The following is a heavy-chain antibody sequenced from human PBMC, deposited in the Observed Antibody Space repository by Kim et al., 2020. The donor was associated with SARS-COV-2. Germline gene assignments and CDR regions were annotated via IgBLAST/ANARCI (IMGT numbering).Heavy chain of an antibody. J-gene: IGHJ5*02. Sequence: GGSLRLSCAASGFTFSSYWMHWVRQAPGKGLVWVSRINSDGSSTSYADSVKGRFTISRDNAKNTLYLQMNSLRAEDTAVYYCARVPGYSYENWFDPWGQGTLVTVSS. CDR2: INSDGSST. CDR1: GFTFSSYW. CDR3: ARVPGYSYENWFDP. V-gene: IGHV3-74*01. D-gene: IGHD5-18*01.